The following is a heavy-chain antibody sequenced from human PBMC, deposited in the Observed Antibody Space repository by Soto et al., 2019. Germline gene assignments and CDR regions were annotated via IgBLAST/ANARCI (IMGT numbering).Heavy chain of an antibody. CDR1: GGSFSCYY. J-gene: IGHJ6*02. Sequence: SETLSLTCAVYGGSFSCYYWSWIRQPPGKGLEWIGEINHSGSTNYNPSLKSRVTISVDTSKNQFSLKLSSVTAADTAVYYCARAGTLQLSYGMDVWGQGTTVTVS. V-gene: IGHV4-34*01. CDR2: INHSGST. CDR3: ARAGTLQLSYGMDV. D-gene: IGHD1-1*01.